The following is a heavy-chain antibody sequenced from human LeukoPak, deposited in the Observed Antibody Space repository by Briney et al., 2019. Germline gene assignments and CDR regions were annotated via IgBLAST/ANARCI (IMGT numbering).Heavy chain of an antibody. D-gene: IGHD6-6*01. CDR1: GGSISSYY. V-gene: IGHV4-59*12. J-gene: IGHJ4*02. CDR2: IYYSGST. CDR3: ARGGGVIAARSFDY. Sequence: PSETLSLTCTVSGGSISSYYWSWIRQPPGKGLEWIGYIYYSGSTNYNPSLKSRVTISVDTSKNQFSLKLSSVTAADTAVYYCARGGGVIAARSFDYWGQGTLVTVSS.